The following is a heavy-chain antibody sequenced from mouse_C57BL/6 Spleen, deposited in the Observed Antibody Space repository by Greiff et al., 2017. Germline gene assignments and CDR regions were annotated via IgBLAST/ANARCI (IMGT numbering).Heavy chain of an antibody. CDR3: TRVYYGSYYFDY. D-gene: IGHD1-1*01. V-gene: IGHV1-15*01. Sequence: QVQLQQSGAELVRPGASVTLSCKASGYTFTDYEMHWVKQTPVHGLEWIGAIDPETGGTAYNQKFKGKAILTADKSSSTAYMELRSLTSEDSAVYYCTRVYYGSYYFDYWGQGTTLTVSS. CDR1: GYTFTDYE. CDR2: IDPETGGT. J-gene: IGHJ2*01.